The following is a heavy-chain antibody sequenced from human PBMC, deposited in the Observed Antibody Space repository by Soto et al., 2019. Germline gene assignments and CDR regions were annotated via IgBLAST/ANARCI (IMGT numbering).Heavy chain of an antibody. CDR2: TYYRSKWYN. J-gene: IGHJ5*01. CDR3: VRLIGNSWLDF. Sequence: SQTLSLTCAISGDSVSSSSVTWNWIRQSPSRGLEWLGRTYYRSKWYNDYAESVKSRITINPDTSKNQFSLHLNSVTPEDTAVYYWVRLIGNSWLDFWGQGTLVTVSS. V-gene: IGHV6-1*01. D-gene: IGHD1-26*01. CDR1: GDSVSSSSVT.